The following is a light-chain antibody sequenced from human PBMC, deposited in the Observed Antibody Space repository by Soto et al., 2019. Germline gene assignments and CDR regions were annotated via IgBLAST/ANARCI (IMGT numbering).Light chain of an antibody. CDR1: SSDVGGYKY. CDR2: EVS. Sequence: QSVLTQPASVSGSPGQSITISCTGTSSDVGGYKYVSWYQQHPDKAPKLIIFEVSNRPSGISSRFSGSKSGNTASLTISARQVEDEADYYCASYTGSSTSVIFGRGTKVTVL. V-gene: IGLV2-14*01. J-gene: IGLJ2*01. CDR3: ASYTGSSTSVI.